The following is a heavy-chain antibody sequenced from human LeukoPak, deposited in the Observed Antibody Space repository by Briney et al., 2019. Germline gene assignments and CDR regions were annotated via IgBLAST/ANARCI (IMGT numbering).Heavy chain of an antibody. CDR2: TYYRSKWYN. CDR3: ARDGLTTVTRGLDA. V-gene: IGHV6-1*01. D-gene: IGHD4-17*01. Sequence: SQTLSLTCAISGDSVSSNSAAWNWIRQSPSGGLEWLGRTYYRSKWYNDYAVSVKGRITINPDTSKNQFSLQLNSVTPEDTAVYFCARDGLTTVTRGLDAWGQGTTVTVSS. CDR1: GDSVSSNSAA. J-gene: IGHJ6*02.